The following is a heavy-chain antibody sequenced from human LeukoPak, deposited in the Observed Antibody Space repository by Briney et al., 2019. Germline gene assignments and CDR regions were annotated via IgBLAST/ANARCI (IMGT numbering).Heavy chain of an antibody. D-gene: IGHD6-13*01. V-gene: IGHV3-49*04. J-gene: IGHJ6*02. CDR1: GFTFGDYA. CDR3: TRDAAGIEDYYYYGMDV. CDR2: IRSKAYGGTT. Sequence: GGSLRLSCTASGFTFGDYAMSWVRQAPGKGLEWVGFIRSKAYGGTTEYAASVKGRFTISRDDSKSIAYLQMNSLKTEDTAVYYCTRDAAGIEDYYYYGMDVWGQGTSVTVSS.